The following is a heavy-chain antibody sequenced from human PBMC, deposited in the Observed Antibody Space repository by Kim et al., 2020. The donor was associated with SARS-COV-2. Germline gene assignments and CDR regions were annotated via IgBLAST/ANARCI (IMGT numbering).Heavy chain of an antibody. V-gene: IGHV3-48*02. D-gene: IGHD3-10*01. J-gene: IGHJ5*02. CDR2: ISSSSSTI. CDR1: GFTFSTYS. CDR3: ARDRPYYYGSGVEPAIP. Sequence: GGSLRLSCAASGFTFSTYSMNWVRQAPGKGLEWVSFISSSSSTIYYADSVKGRFTISRDNAKNSLYLQMNSLRDEDTAVYYCARDRPYYYGSGVEPAIPWGQGTLVTVSS.